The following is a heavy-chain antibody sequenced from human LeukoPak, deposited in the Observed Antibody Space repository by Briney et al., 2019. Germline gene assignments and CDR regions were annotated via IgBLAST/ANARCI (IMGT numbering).Heavy chain of an antibody. CDR3: AKSRXSSISCYNY. CDR1: GFTFSNYA. Sequence: PGGSLRLSCAASGFTFSNYAMSWVRQAPGKGLEWVSDISGSGGSTYYTDSVKGRFTISRDNSNNTPYLQMNSLGADDTAVYYCAKSRXSSISCYNYWGQGTLVTV. V-gene: IGHV3-23*01. D-gene: IGHD2-2*02. J-gene: IGHJ4*02. CDR2: ISGSGGST.